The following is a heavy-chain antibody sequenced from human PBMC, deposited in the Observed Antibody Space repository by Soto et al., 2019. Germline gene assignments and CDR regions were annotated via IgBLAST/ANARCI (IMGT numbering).Heavy chain of an antibody. D-gene: IGHD1-26*01. CDR3: ARDLVGATMVWFDP. J-gene: IGHJ5*02. CDR1: GDSVSSNSAA. V-gene: IGHV6-1*01. CDR2: TYYRSKWYN. Sequence: LSQTLSLTCVISGDSVSSNSAAWNWIRQSPSRGLEWLGRTYYRSKWYNDYAVSVKSRITINPDTSKNQFSLQLNSVTPEDTAVYYCARDLVGATMVWFDPWGQGTLVTVSS.